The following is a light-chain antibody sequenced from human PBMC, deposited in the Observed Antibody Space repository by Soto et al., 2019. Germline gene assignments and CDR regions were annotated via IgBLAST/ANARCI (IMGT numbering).Light chain of an antibody. V-gene: IGLV4-69*01. Sequence: QAVVTQSPSASASLGASVKLTCTLSSGHSSYAIAWHQQQPEKGPRYLMKLNSDGSHSKGDGIPDRFSGSSSGAERYLTISSLQSEDEADYYCQTWGTGGVVLGGGTKLTVL. CDR3: QTWGTGGVV. CDR1: SGHSSYA. J-gene: IGLJ2*01. CDR2: LNSDGSH.